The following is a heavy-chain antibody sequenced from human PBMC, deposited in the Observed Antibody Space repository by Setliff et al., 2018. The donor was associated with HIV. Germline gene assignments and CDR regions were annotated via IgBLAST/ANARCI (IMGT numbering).Heavy chain of an antibody. CDR3: ARGRFHRLHRPYSGSGSLGIQYFDY. V-gene: IGHV4-39*07. J-gene: IGHJ4*02. CDR1: GDSISSSSYY. Sequence: PSETLSLTCTVSGDSISSSSYYWGWIRQPPGKGLEWIGSIYYSGSTYYTPSLKSRITISVDTSKSQFSLRLNSVTATDTALYYCARGRFHRLHRPYSGSGSLGIQYFDYWGQGTLVTVSS. CDR2: IYYSGST. D-gene: IGHD3-10*01.